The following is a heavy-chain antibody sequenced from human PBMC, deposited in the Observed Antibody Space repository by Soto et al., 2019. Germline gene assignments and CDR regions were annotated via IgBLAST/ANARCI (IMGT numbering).Heavy chain of an antibody. J-gene: IGHJ6*03. CDR3: TRDRRYCSGGSCYYYYMDV. Sequence: GGSLRLSCTASGFTFGDYAMSWFRQAPGKGLEWVGFIRSKAYGGTTEYAASVKGGFTISRDDSKSIAYLQMNSLKTEDTAVYYCTRDRRYCSGGSCYYYYMDVWGKGTTVTVSS. V-gene: IGHV3-49*03. CDR1: GFTFGDYA. D-gene: IGHD2-15*01. CDR2: IRSKAYGGTT.